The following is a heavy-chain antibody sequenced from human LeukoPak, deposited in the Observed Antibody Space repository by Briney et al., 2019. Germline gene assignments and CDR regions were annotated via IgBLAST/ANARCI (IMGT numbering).Heavy chain of an antibody. CDR1: GGTFSSYA. D-gene: IGHD5-12*01. J-gene: IGHJ5*02. Sequence: ASVKVSCKASGGTFSSYAISWVRQAPGQGLEWMGWMNPYSGNTGYAQSFQGRVTMTRDTSTTTAYMELRGLTSEDTAVYYCVRRLDTIEFDPWGQGTLVTVSS. V-gene: IGHV1-8*02. CDR3: VRRLDTIEFDP. CDR2: MNPYSGNT.